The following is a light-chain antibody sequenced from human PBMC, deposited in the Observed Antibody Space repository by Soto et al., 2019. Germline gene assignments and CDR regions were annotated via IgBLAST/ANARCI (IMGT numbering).Light chain of an antibody. Sequence: QSVLTQPPSVSGAPGQRVTISCTGSSSNIGAGYEVHWYQQLPGTAPKLLIYGNIYRPSGVPDRFSSSKSDASVSLAITGLQAEDEADYHCQSYDSSLSGVVFGGGTKLTVL. CDR2: GNI. J-gene: IGLJ2*01. CDR1: SSNIGAGYE. V-gene: IGLV1-40*01. CDR3: QSYDSSLSGVV.